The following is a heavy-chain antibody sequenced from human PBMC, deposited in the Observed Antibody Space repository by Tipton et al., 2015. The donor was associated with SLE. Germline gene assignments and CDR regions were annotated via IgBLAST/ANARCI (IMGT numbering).Heavy chain of an antibody. CDR1: ARSFGGFY. Sequence: TLSLTCAVSARSFGGFYWTWIRQPPGKGLEWIGEINHSGRANYNPSLKSRVTISIDTSKNQFSLNLRSVTAADTAVYYCARTNRGCFDYWGQGTLVTVSS. D-gene: IGHD2-8*01. CDR2: INHSGRA. CDR3: ARTNRGCFDY. V-gene: IGHV4-34*01. J-gene: IGHJ4*02.